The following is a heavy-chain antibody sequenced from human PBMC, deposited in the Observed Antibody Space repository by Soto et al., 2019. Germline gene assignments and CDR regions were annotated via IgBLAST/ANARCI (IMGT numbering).Heavy chain of an antibody. Sequence: PSETLSLTCTVSGGSISSGGYYWSWIRQHPGTGLEWIGYIYYSGSTYYNPSLQSRVTISVDTSKNQFSLKLSSVTAADTAVYYCARFTYYYDSSGSNGGAFDIWGQGTMVTVSS. CDR1: GGSISSGGYY. CDR2: IYYSGST. V-gene: IGHV4-31*03. D-gene: IGHD3-22*01. J-gene: IGHJ3*02. CDR3: ARFTYYYDSSGSNGGAFDI.